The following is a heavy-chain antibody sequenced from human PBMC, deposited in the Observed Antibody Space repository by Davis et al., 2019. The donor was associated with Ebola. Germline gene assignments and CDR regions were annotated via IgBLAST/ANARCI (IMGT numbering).Heavy chain of an antibody. CDR1: GFTFSSYE. Sequence: GESLKISCAASGFTFSSYEMNWVRQAPGKGLEWVSYISSSGSTIYYADSVKGRFTISRDTSKNTLYLQMNGLRVEDTAVYYCAKAVGAAQRAYFDDWGRGTLVTVSS. D-gene: IGHD1-26*01. CDR2: ISSSGSTI. CDR3: AKAVGAAQRAYFDD. V-gene: IGHV3-48*03. J-gene: IGHJ4*02.